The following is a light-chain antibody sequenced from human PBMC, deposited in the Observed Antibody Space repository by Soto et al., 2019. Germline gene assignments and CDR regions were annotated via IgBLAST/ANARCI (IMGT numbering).Light chain of an antibody. CDR1: SSNIGNNA. J-gene: IGLJ1*01. Sequence: QSVLTQPPSVSEAPRQRVNISCSGSSSNIGNNAVNWDQQLPGKAPKLLIYYDDLLPSGVSDRFSGSKSGTSASLAISGLQSEDEADYYCAAWDDSLNAHYVFGTGTKLTVL. CDR3: AAWDDSLNAHYV. V-gene: IGLV1-36*01. CDR2: YDD.